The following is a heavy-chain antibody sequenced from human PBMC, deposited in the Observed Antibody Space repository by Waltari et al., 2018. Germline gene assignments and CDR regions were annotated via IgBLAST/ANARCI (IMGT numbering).Heavy chain of an antibody. CDR2: IIPIFGTA. V-gene: IGHV1-69*05. D-gene: IGHD3-3*01. CDR3: AREGGVDYDFWSCYSMYYFDY. J-gene: IGHJ4*02. Sequence: QVQLVQSGAEVKKPGSSVKVSCKASGGTFSSYAISWVRQAPGQGLEWMGRIIPIFGTANSAQKYQDEVTITTDRSTSTAYMELSRLRSEDTAVYYCAREGGVDYDFWSCYSMYYFDYWGQGTLVTVAS. CDR1: GGTFSSYA.